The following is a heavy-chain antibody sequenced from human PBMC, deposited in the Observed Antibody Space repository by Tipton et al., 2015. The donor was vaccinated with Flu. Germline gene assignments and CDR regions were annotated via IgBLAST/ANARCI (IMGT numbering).Heavy chain of an antibody. CDR3: ARDWAWALRFDY. CDR1: GGSFSGHY. D-gene: IGHD7-27*01. V-gene: IGHV4-34*01. Sequence: LRLSCAVYGGSFSGHYWSWIRQPPGKGLEWIGEINHSGSTNYNPSLKSRVTISVDTSKNQFSLKLSSVTAADTAVYYCARDWAWALRFDYWGQGTLVTVSS. J-gene: IGHJ4*02. CDR2: INHSGST.